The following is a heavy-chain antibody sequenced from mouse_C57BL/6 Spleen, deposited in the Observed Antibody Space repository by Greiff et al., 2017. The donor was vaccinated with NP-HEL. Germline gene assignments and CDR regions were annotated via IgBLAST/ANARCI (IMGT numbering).Heavy chain of an antibody. CDR2: IYPGDGDT. CDR1: GYAFSSSW. V-gene: IGHV1-82*01. D-gene: IGHD2-4*01. Sequence: QVQLQQSGPELVKPGASVKISCKASGYAFSSSWMNWVKQRPGKGLEWIGRIYPGDGDTNYNGKFKGKATLTADKSSSTAYMQLSSLTSEDSAVYFCARDDYAPLAYWGQGTLVTVSA. J-gene: IGHJ3*01. CDR3: ARDDYAPLAY.